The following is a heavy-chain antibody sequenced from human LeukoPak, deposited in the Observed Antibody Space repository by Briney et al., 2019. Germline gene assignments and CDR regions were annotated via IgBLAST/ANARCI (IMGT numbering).Heavy chain of an antibody. CDR2: IWYDGSNK. CDR1: GFTFSSYG. D-gene: IGHD1-26*01. CDR3: ARTKEWELLGGFDY. V-gene: IGHV3-33*01. J-gene: IGHJ4*02. Sequence: PGGSLRLSCAASGFTFSSYGMHWVRQAPGKGLEWVAVIWYDGSNKYYADSVKGRFTISRDNSKNTLYLQMNSPRAEDTAVYYCARTKEWELLGGFDYWGQGTLVTVSS.